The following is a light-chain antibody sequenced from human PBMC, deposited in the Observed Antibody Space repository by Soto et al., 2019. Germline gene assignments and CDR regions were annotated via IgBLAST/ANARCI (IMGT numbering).Light chain of an antibody. J-gene: IGKJ4*01. CDR3: QRYYNAPFT. CDR2: AAS. CDR1: QGIKNY. V-gene: IGKV1-27*01. Sequence: DIQVTQHPSSLSASVGDRVTITCRASQGIKNYLAWYQQKPGESPKLLIYAASTLASGIPPRFSGSGSGTDFTLTSNNLQPEDVATYYCQRYYNAPFTFGGGTKVEIK.